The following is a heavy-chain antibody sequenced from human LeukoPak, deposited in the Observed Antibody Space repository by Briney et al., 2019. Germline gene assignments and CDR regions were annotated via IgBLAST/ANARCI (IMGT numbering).Heavy chain of an antibody. CDR3: ARAVDGYTYGYGY. D-gene: IGHD5-18*01. Sequence: GGSLRLSCAASGFTVSSNYMSWVRQAPGKGLEWVSVIYSGGSTYYADSVKGRFTISRDNAKNSLYLQMNSLRDEDTAVYYCARAVDGYTYGYGYWGLGTLVTVSS. J-gene: IGHJ4*02. CDR1: GFTVSSNY. CDR2: IYSGGST. V-gene: IGHV3-53*01.